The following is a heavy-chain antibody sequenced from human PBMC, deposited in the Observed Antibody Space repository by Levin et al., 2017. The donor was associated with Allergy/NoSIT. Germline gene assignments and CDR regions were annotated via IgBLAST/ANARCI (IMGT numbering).Heavy chain of an antibody. CDR3: ARDGNYGSGTYYDY. V-gene: IGHV3-30-3*01. CDR1: GFTFSSYG. CDR2: IAHDGSNK. D-gene: IGHD3-10*01. Sequence: LSLTCAASGFTFSSYGLHWVRPAPGKGLEWVAVIAHDGSNKYYADFVRGRFTISRDKSGNTLYLQMNSLTAEDTAIYYCARDGNYGSGTYYDYWGLGTLVTVSS. J-gene: IGHJ4*02.